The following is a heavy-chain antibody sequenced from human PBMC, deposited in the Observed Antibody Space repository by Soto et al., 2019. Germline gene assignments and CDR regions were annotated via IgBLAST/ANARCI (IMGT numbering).Heavy chain of an antibody. Sequence: QVQLVESGGGVVQPGRSLRLSCAASGFTFSSYAMHWVRQAPGKGLEWVAVISYDGSNKYYADSVRGRFTISRDNSKNTLYLQMNSLRAEDTAVYYCARDDPVGMSTFDPWGQGTLVTVSS. CDR1: GFTFSSYA. CDR3: ARDDPVGMSTFDP. V-gene: IGHV3-30-3*01. CDR2: ISYDGSNK. D-gene: IGHD1-1*01. J-gene: IGHJ5*02.